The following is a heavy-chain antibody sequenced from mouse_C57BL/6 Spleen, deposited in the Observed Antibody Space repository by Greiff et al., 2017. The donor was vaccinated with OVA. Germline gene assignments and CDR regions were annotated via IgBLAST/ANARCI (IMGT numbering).Heavy chain of an antibody. CDR1: GYSITSGYY. D-gene: IGHD2-4*01. CDR3: ARGHYDYGGTWFAY. Sequence: DVKLQESGPGLVKPSQSLSLTCSVTGYSITSGYYWNWIRQLPGNKLEWMGYISYDGSNNYNPSLKNRISITRDTSKNQFFLKLNSVTTEDTATYYCARGHYDYGGTWFAYWGQGTLVTVSA. V-gene: IGHV3-6*01. J-gene: IGHJ3*01. CDR2: ISYDGSN.